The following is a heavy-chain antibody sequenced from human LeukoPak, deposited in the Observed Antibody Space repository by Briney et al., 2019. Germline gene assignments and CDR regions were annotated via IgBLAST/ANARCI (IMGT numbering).Heavy chain of an antibody. CDR2: IYSGGST. CDR1: GFTVSSNY. D-gene: IGHD6-19*01. V-gene: IGHV3-66*02. CDR3: ARDDGAVAGIYFDY. Sequence: GGSLRLSCAASGFTVSSNYMSWVRQAPGKGLEWVSVIYSGGSTYYADSVKGRFTISRDNSKNTLYLQRNSLRPEDTAVYYCARDDGAVAGIYFDYWGQGTLVTVSS. J-gene: IGHJ4*02.